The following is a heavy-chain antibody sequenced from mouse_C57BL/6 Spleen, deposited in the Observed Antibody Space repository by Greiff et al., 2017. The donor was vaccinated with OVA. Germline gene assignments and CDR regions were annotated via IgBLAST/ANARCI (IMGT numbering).Heavy chain of an antibody. CDR1: GYTFTSYG. CDR3: ARGYNPFAY. J-gene: IGHJ3*01. D-gene: IGHD1-3*01. CDR2: IYPRSGNT. Sequence: QVQLQQSGAELARPGASVKLSCKASGYTFTSYGISWVKQRTGQGLEWIGEIYPRSGNTYYNEKFKGKATLTADKSSSTAYMELRSLTSEDSAVYFCARGYNPFAYWGQGTLVTVSA. V-gene: IGHV1-81*01.